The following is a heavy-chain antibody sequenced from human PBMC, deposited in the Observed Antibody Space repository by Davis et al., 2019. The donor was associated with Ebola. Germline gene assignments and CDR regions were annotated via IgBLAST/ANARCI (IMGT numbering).Heavy chain of an antibody. CDR3: ARFSYDSRPDYVDS. CDR2: IVPLLGIS. D-gene: IGHD3-22*01. Sequence: SVKVSCKASGGTFSNYAINWVRQAPGVGLEWLGKIVPLLGISNYAPKFQGRVTIMADKSTNTTYLDLDSLTSDDTAVYYCARFSYDSRPDYVDSWGQGTLVTVSS. J-gene: IGHJ4*02. CDR1: GGTFSNYA. V-gene: IGHV1-69*04.